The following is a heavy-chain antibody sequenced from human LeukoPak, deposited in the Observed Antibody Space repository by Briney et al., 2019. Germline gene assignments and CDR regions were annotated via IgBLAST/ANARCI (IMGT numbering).Heavy chain of an antibody. V-gene: IGHV1-2*02. CDR2: INPSSGGT. J-gene: IGHJ4*02. CDR3: GRGHPVVPAAVPDY. D-gene: IGHD2-2*02. Sequence: ASVKVSCKASGYTFTGYYIHWVRQAPGQGLEWMGWINPSSGGTNYAQKFQGRVTKTRDTSISTAYMELSRLRSDDTAVYYCGRGHPVVPAAVPDYWGQGTLVTVSS. CDR1: GYTFTGYY.